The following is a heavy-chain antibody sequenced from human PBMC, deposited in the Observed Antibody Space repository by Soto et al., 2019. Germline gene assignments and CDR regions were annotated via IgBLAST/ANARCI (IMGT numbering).Heavy chain of an antibody. J-gene: IGHJ6*02. V-gene: IGHV4-31*03. CDR2: IYYSGST. CDR1: GGSISSGGYY. Sequence: SETLSLTCTVSGGSISSGGYYWSWIRQHPGKGLEWIGYIYYSGSTYYNPSLKSRVTISVDTSKNQFSLKLSSVTAADTAVYYCARTSTPGYYGSGPDYYYYGMDVWGQGTTVTVSS. CDR3: ARTSTPGYYGSGPDYYYYGMDV. D-gene: IGHD3-10*01.